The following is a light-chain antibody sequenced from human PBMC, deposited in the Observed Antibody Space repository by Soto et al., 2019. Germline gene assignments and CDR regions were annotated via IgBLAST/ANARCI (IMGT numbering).Light chain of an antibody. CDR2: EVS. J-gene: IGLJ1*01. CDR1: SSDVGGYNY. CDR3: TSYTGSSTLYV. Sequence: QSALTQPASVSGSPGQSITISCTGTSSDVGGYNYVSWYQQHPGKAPKLMIYEVSNRPSGVSNRFSGSESGNTASLTISGLQAEDEADYYCTSYTGSSTLYVFGTGTKVTVL. V-gene: IGLV2-14*01.